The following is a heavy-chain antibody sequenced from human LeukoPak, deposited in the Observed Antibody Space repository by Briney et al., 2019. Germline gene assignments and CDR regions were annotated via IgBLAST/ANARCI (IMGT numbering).Heavy chain of an antibody. D-gene: IGHD2-8*01. CDR2: IYDSGRT. CDR3: ARDIRSHNGPGGYYYYYMYV. J-gene: IGHJ6*03. Sequence: SETLSLTCTVSGDSIRDSYFSWIRQPAGKGLEWIGRIYDSGRTNYSPSLKSRVTLSVDTSNNQFSLTLSSVTAADTAVYHCARDIRSHNGPGGYYYYYMYVWGKGTTVTVCS. CDR1: GDSIRDSY. V-gene: IGHV4-4*07.